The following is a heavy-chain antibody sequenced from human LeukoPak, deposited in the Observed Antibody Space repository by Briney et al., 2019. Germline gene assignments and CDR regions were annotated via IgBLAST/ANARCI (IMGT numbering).Heavy chain of an antibody. D-gene: IGHD2-15*01. V-gene: IGHV3-53*01. Sequence: PGGSLRLSCAASGFTVSSNYMNWVRQAPGKGLEWVSVIYSGGSTYYADSVKGRFTISRDNSKNTLYLQMNSLRAEDTAVYYCARDGALGYCSGGSCPPRWFDPWGQGTLVTVSS. J-gene: IGHJ5*02. CDR1: GFTVSSNY. CDR2: IYSGGST. CDR3: ARDGALGYCSGGSCPPRWFDP.